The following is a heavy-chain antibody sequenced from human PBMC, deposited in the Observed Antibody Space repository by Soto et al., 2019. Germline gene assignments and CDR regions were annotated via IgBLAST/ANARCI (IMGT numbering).Heavy chain of an antibody. J-gene: IGHJ6*02. D-gene: IGHD5-18*01. CDR2: ISSSSSTI. V-gene: IGHV3-48*02. CDR3: ASEFLRGYSYLYSFGMDV. Sequence: GGSLRLSCAASGFTFSSYSMNWVRQAPGKGLEWVSYISSSSSTIYYADSVKGRFTISRDNAKNSLYLQMNSLRDEDTAVYYCASEFLRGYSYLYSFGMDVWGQGTPVTVSS. CDR1: GFTFSSYS.